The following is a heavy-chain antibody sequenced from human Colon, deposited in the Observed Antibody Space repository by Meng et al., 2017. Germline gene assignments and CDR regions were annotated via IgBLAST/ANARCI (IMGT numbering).Heavy chain of an antibody. CDR1: GYTFTSYY. D-gene: IGHD2-21*02. J-gene: IGHJ3*02. V-gene: IGHV1-46*01. CDR2: INPSGAST. Sequence: ASVKVSCKASGYTFTSYYMHWVRQAPGQGLEWMGIINPSGASTSYAQKFQGRVTMTRDTSTSTVYLELSSLRSEDTAVYYCAGGSNVVVTATYDAFDIWGQGTMVTVSS. CDR3: AGGSNVVVTATYDAFDI.